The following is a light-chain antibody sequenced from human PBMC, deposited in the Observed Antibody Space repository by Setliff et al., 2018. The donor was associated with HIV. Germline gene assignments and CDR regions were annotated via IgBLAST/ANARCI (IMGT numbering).Light chain of an antibody. J-gene: IGLJ1*01. CDR1: SSDVGSYDL. Sequence: SALTQPASVSGSPGQSITISCTGTSSDVGSYDLVSWYQQHPGIGPKLLIYEDIERPSGVSNRFSGSKSGNVASLTISGLQAEDEADYYCCSNTGSNTFVFGTGTKSPS. V-gene: IGLV2-23*01. CDR3: CSNTGSNTFV. CDR2: EDI.